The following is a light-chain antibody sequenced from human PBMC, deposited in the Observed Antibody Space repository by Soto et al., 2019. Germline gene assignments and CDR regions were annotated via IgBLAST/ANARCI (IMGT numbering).Light chain of an antibody. CDR2: KAS. CDR1: QSISIW. J-gene: IGKJ1*01. V-gene: IGKV1-5*03. CDR3: QQYNRYWT. Sequence: DIQMTQSPSTLSASVGDRVTITCRASQSISIWLAWYQHKAGKAPKLLIYKASSFESGDPSRFSGSGSGTEFTLTISSLQPDDFATYYCQQYNRYWTFGQGTKVEIK.